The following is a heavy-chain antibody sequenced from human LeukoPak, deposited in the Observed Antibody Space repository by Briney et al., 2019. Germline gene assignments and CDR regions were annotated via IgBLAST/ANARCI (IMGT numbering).Heavy chain of an antibody. Sequence: GGSLRLSCAASGFTFSSYGMHWVRQAPGKGLEWVAVIWYDGSNKYYADSVKGRFTISRDNSKNTLYLQMNSLRAEDTAVYYCARDRGGWGAFDIWGQGTMVTVSS. CDR3: ARDRGGWGAFDI. D-gene: IGHD6-19*01. J-gene: IGHJ3*02. V-gene: IGHV3-33*01. CDR2: IWYDGSNK. CDR1: GFTFSSYG.